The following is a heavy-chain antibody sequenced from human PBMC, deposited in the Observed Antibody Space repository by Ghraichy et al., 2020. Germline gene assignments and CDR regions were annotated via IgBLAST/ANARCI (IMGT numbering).Heavy chain of an antibody. V-gene: IGHV1-2*02. CDR3: ARGPNNSYGYFRYGMDV. CDR2: INPNSGGT. D-gene: IGHD5-18*01. Sequence: ASVKVSCKASGYTFTGYYMHWVRQAPGQGLEWMGWINPNSGGTNYAQKFQGRVTMTRDTSISTAYMELSRLRSDDTAVYYCARGPNNSYGYFRYGMDVWGQGTTVTVSS. CDR1: GYTFTGYY. J-gene: IGHJ6*02.